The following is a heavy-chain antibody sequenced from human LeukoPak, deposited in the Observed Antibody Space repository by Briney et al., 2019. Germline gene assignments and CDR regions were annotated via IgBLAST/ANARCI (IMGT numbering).Heavy chain of an antibody. V-gene: IGHV4-34*01. J-gene: IGHJ4*02. CDR2: INHSGST. CDR3: AGSGSYYFIDY. Sequence: PSETLSLTCAVYGGSFSGYYWSWIRQPPGKGLEWIGEINHSGSTNYNPSLKSRVTVSVDTSKNQFSLKLSSVTAADTAVYYCAGSGSYYFIDYWGQGTLVTVSS. CDR1: GGSFSGYY. D-gene: IGHD1-26*01.